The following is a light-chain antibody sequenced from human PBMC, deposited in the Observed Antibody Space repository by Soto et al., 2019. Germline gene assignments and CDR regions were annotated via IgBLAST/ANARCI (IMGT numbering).Light chain of an antibody. CDR3: QSYDSSLSPYV. Sequence: QAVVTQPPSVSGAPGQRVTISCTGSSSNIGAGYDVHWYQQLPGTAPKLLLYGNSNRPSGVPDRFSGSKSGTSASLAITGLQAEDEADYYCQSYDSSLSPYVFGTGTKLTVL. J-gene: IGLJ1*01. CDR1: SSNIGAGYD. CDR2: GNS. V-gene: IGLV1-40*01.